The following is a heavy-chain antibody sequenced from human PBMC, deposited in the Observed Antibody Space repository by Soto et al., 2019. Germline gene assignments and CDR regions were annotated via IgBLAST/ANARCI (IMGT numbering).Heavy chain of an antibody. Sequence: PGGSLRLSCVPSGFDSSYYWIQWFRQSPGKGLEWVSRIDPDGTTTNYADSVKGRFSVSRDNAKKTIYLQMNSPTSDDAALYYCARGTRPSSAGTGAYWGQGTLVTVSS. J-gene: IGHJ1*01. CDR3: ARGTRPSSAGTGAY. CDR1: GFDSSYYW. D-gene: IGHD1-1*01. CDR2: IDPDGTTT. V-gene: IGHV3-74*01.